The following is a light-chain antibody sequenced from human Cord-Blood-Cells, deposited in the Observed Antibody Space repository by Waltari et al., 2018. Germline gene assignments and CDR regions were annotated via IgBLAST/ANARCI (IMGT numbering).Light chain of an antibody. CDR2: STN. CDR1: SGSVSTRYY. CDR3: VLYMGSGISV. V-gene: IGLV8-61*01. Sequence: QTVVTQEPSFSVSPGGTVTLTCGLSSGSVSTRYYPSWSQQTPGQAPRTLIYSTNTRSSGVPDRFSGSILGNKAALTITGAQADDESDYYCVLYMGSGISVFGGGTKLTVL. J-gene: IGLJ3*02.